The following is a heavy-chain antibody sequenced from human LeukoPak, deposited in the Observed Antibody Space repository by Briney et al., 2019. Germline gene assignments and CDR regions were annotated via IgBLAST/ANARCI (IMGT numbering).Heavy chain of an antibody. J-gene: IGHJ3*02. V-gene: IGHV3-21*01. CDR2: ISSSGSYI. D-gene: IGHD1-20*01. CDR1: GFTFSTYS. Sequence: GGSLRLSCAASGFTFSTYSMNWVRQAPGKGLEWVSSISSSGSYIYYADSVKGRFTISRDNAKNSLYLQMNSLRADDTAVYYCARANWNDDAFDIWGQGTMVTVS. CDR3: ARANWNDDAFDI.